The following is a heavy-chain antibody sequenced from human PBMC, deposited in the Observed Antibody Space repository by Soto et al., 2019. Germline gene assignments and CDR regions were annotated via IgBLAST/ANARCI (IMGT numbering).Heavy chain of an antibody. D-gene: IGHD3-10*01. CDR3: ARVWGGAFDI. CDR1: GGSISSYY. J-gene: IGHJ3*02. CDR2: IYYSGST. V-gene: IGHV4-59*01. Sequence: QVQLQESGPGLVKPSETLSLTCTVSGGSISSYYWRWIRQPPGKGLEWIGYIYYSGSTNYNPSLKSRGTISVDTSKNQVSLKLSSVTAADTAVYYCARVWGGAFDIWGQGTMVTVSS.